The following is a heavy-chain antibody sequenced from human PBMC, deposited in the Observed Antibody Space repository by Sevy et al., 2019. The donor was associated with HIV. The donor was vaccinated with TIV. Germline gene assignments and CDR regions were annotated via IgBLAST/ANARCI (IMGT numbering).Heavy chain of an antibody. Sequence: GESLKISCKGSGYSFTSYWIGWVRQMPGKGLEWMGIIYPGDSDTRYSPSFQGQVTISAAKSISTAYLQWSSLKASDTAMFYCAGKYFDILTGYYRFDPWGQGTLVTVSS. V-gene: IGHV5-51*01. CDR3: AGKYFDILTGYYRFDP. D-gene: IGHD3-9*01. J-gene: IGHJ5*02. CDR1: GYSFTSYW. CDR2: IYPGDSDT.